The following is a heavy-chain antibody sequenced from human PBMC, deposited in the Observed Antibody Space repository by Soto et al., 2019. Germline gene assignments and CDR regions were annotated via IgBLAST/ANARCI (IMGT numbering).Heavy chain of an antibody. CDR1: GFTVSSNY. D-gene: IGHD3-22*01. V-gene: IGHV3-53*01. J-gene: IGHJ3*02. CDR2: IYSGGST. CDR3: ARVTYYYDSCGFPAGDDAFDI. Sequence: EVQLVESGGGLIQPGGSLRLSCAASGFTVSSNYMSWVRQAPGKGLEWVSVIYSGGSTYYADSVKGRFTISRDNSKNTLSLQMNSLRAEDTAVYYCARVTYYYDSCGFPAGDDAFDIWGQGTMVTVSS.